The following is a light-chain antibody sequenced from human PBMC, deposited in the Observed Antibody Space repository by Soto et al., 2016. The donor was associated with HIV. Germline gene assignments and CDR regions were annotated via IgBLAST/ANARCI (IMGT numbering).Light chain of an antibody. J-gene: IGLJ2*01. V-gene: IGLV3-21*03. Sequence: SYVLTQPPSLSVAPRKTARITCGGNNVGSKSVQWYRQEPGQAPILVLYDDSDRPSGIPERFSGSNSGDTATLTISRVEAGDEADYYCQVWDASTDLVVFGGGTKLTVL. CDR3: QVWDASTDLVV. CDR2: DDS. CDR1: NVGSKS.